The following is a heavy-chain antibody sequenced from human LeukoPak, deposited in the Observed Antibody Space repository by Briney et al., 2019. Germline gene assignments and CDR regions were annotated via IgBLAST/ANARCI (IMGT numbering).Heavy chain of an antibody. V-gene: IGHV1-2*02. J-gene: IGHJ6*02. D-gene: IGHD6-13*01. Sequence: ASVKVSCKASGYTFTDYYMHWVRQAPGQGLEWMGWISPNSGGTNYAQKFQGRVTMTTDTSISTAYMEVSRLRFGDTAVYYCARVRIGQQLDKYYYYAMDVWGQGTTVTVSS. CDR2: ISPNSGGT. CDR3: ARVRIGQQLDKYYYYAMDV. CDR1: GYTFTDYY.